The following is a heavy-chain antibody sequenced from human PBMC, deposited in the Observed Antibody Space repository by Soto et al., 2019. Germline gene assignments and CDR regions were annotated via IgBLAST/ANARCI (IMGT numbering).Heavy chain of an antibody. CDR2: ISAYNGNT. CDR3: ARYITMIEFYGYGMDV. Sequence: GASVKVSCKASGYTFTSYGISWVRQAPGQGLEWMGWISAYNGNTNYAQKLQGRVTMTTDTSTSTAYMELRSLRSDDTAVYYCARYITMIEFYGYGMDVWGQGTTVTVSS. J-gene: IGHJ6*02. CDR1: GYTFTSYG. D-gene: IGHD3-22*01. V-gene: IGHV1-18*01.